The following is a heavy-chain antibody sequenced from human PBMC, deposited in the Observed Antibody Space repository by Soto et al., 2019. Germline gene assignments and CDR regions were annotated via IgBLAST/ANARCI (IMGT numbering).Heavy chain of an antibody. D-gene: IGHD2-15*01. CDR1: GGSFSGYY. J-gene: IGHJ6*03. V-gene: IGHV4-34*01. Sequence: SETLSLTCAVYGGSFSGYYWSWIRQPPGKGLEWIGEINHSGSTNYNPSLKSRVTISVDTSKNQFSLKLSSVTAADTAVYYCARDRYCSGGSCYLYYYYYMDVWGKGTTVTVSS. CDR3: ARDRYCSGGSCYLYYYYYMDV. CDR2: INHSGST.